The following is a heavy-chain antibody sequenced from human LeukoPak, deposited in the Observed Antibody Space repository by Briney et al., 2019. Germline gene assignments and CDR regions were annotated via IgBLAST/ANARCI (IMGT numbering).Heavy chain of an antibody. D-gene: IGHD7-27*01. CDR2: IWNDGRSE. J-gene: IGHJ6*03. V-gene: IGHV3-30*02. CDR1: GFMFRDCG. Sequence: AGGSLRLSCAASGFMFRDCGMHWVRQAPGKGLEWVSFIWNDGRSEHYADSVQGCFSVSRDNSDNTLYLHMTNLRPDDTAVYYCAKDPGATAWGYYMDVWGTGTTVTVSS. CDR3: AKDPGATAWGYYMDV.